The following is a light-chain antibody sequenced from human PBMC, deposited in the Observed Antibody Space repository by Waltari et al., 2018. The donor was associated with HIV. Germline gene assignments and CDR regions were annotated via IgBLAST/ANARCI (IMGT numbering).Light chain of an antibody. CDR2: QDT. V-gene: IGLV3-1*01. Sequence: SYGLSQPPSVPVYPGQTASITCLGDKLGDKYVSWYQQKTGQSPVLVVYQDTKRPSRIPDRFSGSNSRNTATLTISGTQAVAVADYYCQAWGINSVIFGGWTHLTVL. CDR1: KLGDKY. J-gene: IGLJ2*01. CDR3: QAWGINSVI.